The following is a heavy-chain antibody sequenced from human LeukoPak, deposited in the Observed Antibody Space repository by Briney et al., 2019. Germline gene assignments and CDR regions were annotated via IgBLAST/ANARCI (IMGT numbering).Heavy chain of an antibody. J-gene: IGHJ4*02. CDR2: INYSGST. D-gene: IGHD2-2*01. Sequence: SETLSLTCTVSGDSTSSNNYYWAWIRQPPGKGLEWIGSINYSGSTYYNLSLKSRVTISVDTSKNQFSLKLSSVTAADTALYYCARQNFVVVPSANFDYWGQGAVVTVAS. CDR3: ARQNFVVVPSANFDY. CDR1: GDSTSSNNYY. V-gene: IGHV4-39*07.